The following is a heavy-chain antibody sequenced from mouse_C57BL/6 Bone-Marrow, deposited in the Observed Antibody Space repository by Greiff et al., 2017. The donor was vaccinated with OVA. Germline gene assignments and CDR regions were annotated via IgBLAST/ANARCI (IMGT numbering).Heavy chain of an antibody. V-gene: IGHV14-4*01. CDR1: GFNIKDDY. CDR2: IDPENGDT. D-gene: IGHD2-5*01. J-gene: IGHJ3*01. Sequence: VQLQQSGAELVRPGASVKLSCTASGFNIKDDYMHWVKQRPEQGLEWIGWIDPENGDTEYASKFQGKATITADTSSNTAYLQLSSLTSEDTAVYYCASAYSNYNPWFAYWGQGTLVTVSA. CDR3: ASAYSNYNPWFAY.